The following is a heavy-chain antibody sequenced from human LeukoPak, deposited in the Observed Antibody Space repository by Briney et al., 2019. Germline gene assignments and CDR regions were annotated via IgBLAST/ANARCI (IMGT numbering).Heavy chain of an antibody. Sequence: PGGSLRLSCAASGFTFSSYAMRWVRQAPGKGLEWVSAISGSWGSTYYADSVKGRFTISRDNSKNTLYLQMNSLRAEDTAVYYCAKENWARLYYYYGMDVWGQGTTVTVSS. CDR1: GFTFSSYA. D-gene: IGHD3-16*01. V-gene: IGHV3-23*01. J-gene: IGHJ6*02. CDR3: AKENWARLYYYYGMDV. CDR2: ISGSWGST.